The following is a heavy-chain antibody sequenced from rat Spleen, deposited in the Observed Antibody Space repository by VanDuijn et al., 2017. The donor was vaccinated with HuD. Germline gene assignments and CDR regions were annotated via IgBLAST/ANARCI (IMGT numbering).Heavy chain of an antibody. CDR2: ISYDGTNT. CDR1: GFTFSDYY. CDR3: ARDGPPTSMDA. V-gene: IGHV5-29*01. J-gene: IGHJ4*01. Sequence: EVQLVESDGGLVQPGRSLKLSCAASGFTFSDYYMAWVRQAPTKGLEWVATISYDGTNTYYPDSVKGRFTISRDNAKSTLYLQMNSLRSEDTATYYCARDGPPTSMDAWGQGASVTVSS. D-gene: IGHD3-2*01.